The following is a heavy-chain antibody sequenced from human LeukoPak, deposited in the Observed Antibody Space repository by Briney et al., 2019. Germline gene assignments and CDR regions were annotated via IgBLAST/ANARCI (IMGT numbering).Heavy chain of an antibody. CDR2: ISGSGGST. CDR3: ATAMYCCGGSCYPSLLY. D-gene: IGHD2-15*01. V-gene: IGHV3-23*01. Sequence: GGSLRLSCAASGFTFSSYAMSWVRQAPGKGLEWVSAISGSGGSTYYADSVKGRVTISRDNSKNTLYLQMNSLRAEDTAVYYCATAMYCCGGSCYPSLLYWGQGTLVTVSS. CDR1: GFTFSSYA. J-gene: IGHJ4*02.